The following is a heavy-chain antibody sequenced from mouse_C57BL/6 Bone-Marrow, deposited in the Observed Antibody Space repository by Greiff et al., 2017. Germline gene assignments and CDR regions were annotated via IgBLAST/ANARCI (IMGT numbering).Heavy chain of an antibody. D-gene: IGHD1-1*01. CDR2: IYPGSGST. CDR1: GYPFISYW. CDR3: AKRCYYYGSKDY. Sequence: VQLQQSGAELVKPGASVTMSCKASGYPFISYWITWVKQRPGQGLEWIGDIYPGSGSTNYNEKLKSKATLTVDTSSSTAYIQLSSLTSEDSSVYYCAKRCYYYGSKDYWGQGTTLTVSS. V-gene: IGHV1-55*01. J-gene: IGHJ2*01.